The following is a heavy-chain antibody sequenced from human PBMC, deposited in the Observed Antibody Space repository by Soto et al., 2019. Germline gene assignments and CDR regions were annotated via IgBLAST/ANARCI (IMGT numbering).Heavy chain of an antibody. CDR1: GFAFRDYY. Sequence: GGSLSLSCSASGFAFRDYYMNWIRQAPGKGLEWVSYICNSSSYTNYADSVRGRFTIARDNTKNSLYLQMNSLRAEDTAVYYCARAQAGMYCSSTSCYGWFDPWGQGTLVTVSS. D-gene: IGHD2-2*01. CDR2: ICNSSSYT. J-gene: IGHJ5*02. CDR3: ARAQAGMYCSSTSCYGWFDP. V-gene: IGHV3-11*06.